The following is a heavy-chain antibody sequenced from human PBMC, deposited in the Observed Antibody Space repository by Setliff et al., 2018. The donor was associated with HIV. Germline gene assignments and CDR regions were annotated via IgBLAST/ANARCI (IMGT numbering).Heavy chain of an antibody. CDR1: GSSITTFF. Sequence: SETLSLTCTTSGSSITTFFGGWMRQSPGKGLEWLGHVTHSGSSIYNPSLNGRVTISLDTSRNQFSLKLTSVTAPDTAVYYCVTELRDGSEDAFDIWGQGTVDTVSS. J-gene: IGHJ3*02. CDR2: VTHSGSS. CDR3: VTELRDGSEDAFDI. D-gene: IGHD5-12*01. V-gene: IGHV4-59*01.